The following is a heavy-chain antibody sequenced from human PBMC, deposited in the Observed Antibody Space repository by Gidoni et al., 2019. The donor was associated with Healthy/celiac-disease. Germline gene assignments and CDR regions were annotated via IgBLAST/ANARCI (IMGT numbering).Heavy chain of an antibody. D-gene: IGHD2-2*01. V-gene: IGHV3-66*01. CDR2: IYSGGST. CDR3: ARDQVVVVPAAMPIYYYYGMDV. Sequence: EVQRVASGGGLVQPGGSLRLSWAASGFTVSSNYMSWVRQAPGKGLEWVSVIYSGGSTYYADSVKGRFTISRDNSKNTLYLQMNSLRAEDTAVYYCARDQVVVVPAAMPIYYYYGMDVWGQGTTVTVSS. CDR1: GFTVSSNY. J-gene: IGHJ6*02.